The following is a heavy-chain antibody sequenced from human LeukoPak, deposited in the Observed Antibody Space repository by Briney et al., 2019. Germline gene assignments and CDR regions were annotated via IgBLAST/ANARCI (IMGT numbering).Heavy chain of an antibody. CDR1: GGSISGYY. CDR3: AREAPGTKYWNLDL. D-gene: IGHD1-7*01. Sequence: PSETLSLTCAVSGGSISGYYWSWVRQSPGKGLEWVGYIYTSGDTNYNPSLKSRVTISLDTSKNQFSLKLNPVTAADTAVYYCAREAPGTKYWNLDLWGRGTLVTVSS. J-gene: IGHJ2*01. CDR2: IYTSGDT. V-gene: IGHV4-4*09.